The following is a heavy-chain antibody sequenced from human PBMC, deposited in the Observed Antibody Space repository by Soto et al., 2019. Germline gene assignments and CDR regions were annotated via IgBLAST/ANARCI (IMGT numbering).Heavy chain of an antibody. D-gene: IGHD6-6*01. CDR1: GFTLSSYA. V-gene: IGHV3-21*01. Sequence: GGSLRLSCAASGFTLSSYAMNWVRQAPGKGLEWVSCISSSSTYKYYADSVKGRFTISRDNSKNSLYLQMSSLRAEDTAVYYCVRDFKGAIYSSSFDYWGQGTLVTVSS. CDR2: ISSSSTYK. J-gene: IGHJ4*02. CDR3: VRDFKGAIYSSSFDY.